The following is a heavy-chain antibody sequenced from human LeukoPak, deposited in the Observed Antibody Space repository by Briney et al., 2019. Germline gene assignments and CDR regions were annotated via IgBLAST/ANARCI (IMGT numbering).Heavy chain of an antibody. J-gene: IGHJ6*02. Sequence: GGSLRLSCAASGFTFSSYGVLRVPQAPGKGLEWVAVIWYDGSNKYYADSVKGRFTISRDNSKNTLYLQMNSLRAEDTAVYYCERTRGIVGVPANREVYGMDVWGQGTTFTVSS. D-gene: IGHD2-2*01. CDR1: GFTFSSYG. CDR3: ERTRGIVGVPANREVYGMDV. CDR2: IWYDGSNK. V-gene: IGHV3-33*01.